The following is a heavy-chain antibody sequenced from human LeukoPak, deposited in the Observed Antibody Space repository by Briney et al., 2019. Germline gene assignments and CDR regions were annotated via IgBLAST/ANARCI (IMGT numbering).Heavy chain of an antibody. CDR1: GFTFSSYW. CDR3: AKGGGYDLGYGGNFDY. J-gene: IGHJ4*02. Sequence: PGGSLRLSCAASGFTFSSYWMSWIRQAPGKGLEWVSYISSSGSTIYYADSVKGRFTISRDNAKNLLYLQMNSLRAEDTALYYCAKGGGYDLGYGGNFDYWGQGTLVTVSS. CDR2: ISSSGSTI. V-gene: IGHV3-11*01. D-gene: IGHD5-12*01.